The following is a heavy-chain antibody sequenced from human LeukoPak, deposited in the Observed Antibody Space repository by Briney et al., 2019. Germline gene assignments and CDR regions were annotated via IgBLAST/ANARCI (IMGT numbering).Heavy chain of an antibody. CDR1: GFTFSSYG. D-gene: IGHD5-18*01. CDR3: ARVPKRYSYGYDYFDY. CDR2: ISYDGSNK. J-gene: IGHJ4*02. Sequence: PGRSLRLSCAASGFTFSSYGMHWVRQAPGKGLEWVAVISYDGSNKYYADSVKGRFTISRDNSKNTLYLQMNSLRAEDTAVYYCARVPKRYSYGYDYFDYWGQGTLVTVSS. V-gene: IGHV3-30*03.